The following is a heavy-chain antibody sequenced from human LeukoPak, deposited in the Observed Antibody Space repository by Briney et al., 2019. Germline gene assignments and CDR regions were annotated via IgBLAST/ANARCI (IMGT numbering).Heavy chain of an antibody. CDR1: GFTFSSYG. D-gene: IGHD3-10*01. CDR3: AGEITMVRGVISNWFDP. Sequence: GGSLRLSRAASGFTFSSYGMHWVRQAPGKGLEWVAVIWYDGSNKYYADSVKGRFTISRDNSKNTLYLQMNSLRAEDTAVYYCAGEITMVRGVISNWFDPWGQGTLVTVSS. J-gene: IGHJ5*02. CDR2: IWYDGSNK. V-gene: IGHV3-33*01.